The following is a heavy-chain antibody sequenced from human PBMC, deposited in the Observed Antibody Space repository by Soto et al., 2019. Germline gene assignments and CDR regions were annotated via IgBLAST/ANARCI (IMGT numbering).Heavy chain of an antibody. V-gene: IGHV3-11*01. J-gene: IGHJ4*02. CDR3: ARGAEGPYS. CDR1: GFSFSDYY. Sequence: QVQLMESGGGLVKPGRSLRLSCAASGFSFSDYYMGWIRQAPGKGLEWVSYISSGGSTIYYADSVKGRFTISWDNAKNSLYLQMNGLRAEDTAVYYCARGAEGPYSWGQGTLVTVSS. CDR2: ISSGGSTI.